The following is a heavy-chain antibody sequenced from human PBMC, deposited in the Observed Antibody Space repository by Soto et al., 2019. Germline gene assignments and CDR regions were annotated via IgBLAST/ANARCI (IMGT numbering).Heavy chain of an antibody. V-gene: IGHV1-2*04. CDR1: GYTFTGYY. J-gene: IGHJ4*02. CDR2: INPNSGGT. D-gene: IGHD3-9*01. Sequence: ASVKVSCKASGYTFTGYYMHWVRQAPEQGLEWMGWINPNSGGTNYAQKFQGWVTMTRGTSISTAYMELSRLRSDDTAVYYCARGKTVHDDILTGYHLQGDYWGQGTLVTVSS. CDR3: ARGKTVHDDILTGYHLQGDY.